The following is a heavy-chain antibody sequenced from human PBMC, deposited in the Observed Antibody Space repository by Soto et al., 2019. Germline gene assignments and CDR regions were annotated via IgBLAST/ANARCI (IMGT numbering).Heavy chain of an antibody. CDR3: ARHPLYYDFWGGYYFDY. Sequence: QLQLQESGPGLVKPSETLSLTCTVSGGSISSSSYYWGWIRQPPGKGLEWIGSIYYSGSTYYNPSLKCRVIITGDTSKNQFSLKLSSVSAADTAVYYCARHPLYYDFWGGYYFDYWCQGTLVTVSS. CDR1: GGSISSSSYY. CDR2: IYYSGST. V-gene: IGHV4-39*01. D-gene: IGHD3-3*01. J-gene: IGHJ4*02.